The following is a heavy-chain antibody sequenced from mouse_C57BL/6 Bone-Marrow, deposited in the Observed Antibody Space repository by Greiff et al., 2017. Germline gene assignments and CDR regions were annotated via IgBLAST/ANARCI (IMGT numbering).Heavy chain of an antibody. CDR2: IWSGGST. D-gene: IGHD1-1*01. Sequence: QVQLQQSGPGLVAPSQSLSITCTVSGFSLTSYGVHWVRQPPGKGLEWLVVIWSGGSTTYNSALKSRLSISKDNSKSQVFLKMNSLQTDDTAMYYCARHGGGLLRPDWYFEGWGTGTTVTAST. J-gene: IGHJ1*03. CDR1: GFSLTSYG. V-gene: IGHV2-6-1*01. CDR3: ARHGGGLLRPDWYFEG.